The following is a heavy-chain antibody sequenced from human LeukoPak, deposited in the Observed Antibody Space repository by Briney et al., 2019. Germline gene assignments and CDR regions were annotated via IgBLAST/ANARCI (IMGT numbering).Heavy chain of an antibody. J-gene: IGHJ3*02. CDR3: ARDMRWFGHTDAFDI. CDR2: INPNSGGT. Sequence: ASVKVSCKASGYTFTSYDINWVRQATGQGLEWMGWINPNSGGTNYAQKFQGWVTMTRDTSISTAYMELSRLRSDDTAVYYCARDMRWFGHTDAFDIWGQGTMVTVSS. V-gene: IGHV1-2*04. CDR1: GYTFTSYD. D-gene: IGHD3-10*01.